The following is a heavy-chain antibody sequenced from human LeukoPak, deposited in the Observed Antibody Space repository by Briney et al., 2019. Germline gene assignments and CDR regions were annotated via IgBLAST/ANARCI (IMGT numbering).Heavy chain of an antibody. J-gene: IGHJ4*02. CDR2: ISSSSSYI. CDR1: GFTLSSYR. Sequence: GGSLTLSCAASGFTLSSYRVIWLRQAPGKALEWVSSISSSSSYIYYAASVKGRFTISRDNAKNSLYLQMNSLRAEDTAVYYCARGGSTSSHFDYWGQGTLVTVSS. D-gene: IGHD2-2*01. V-gene: IGHV3-21*01. CDR3: ARGGSTSSHFDY.